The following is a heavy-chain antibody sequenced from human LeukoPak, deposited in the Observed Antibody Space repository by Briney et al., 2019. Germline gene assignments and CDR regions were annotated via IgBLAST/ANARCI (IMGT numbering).Heavy chain of an antibody. D-gene: IGHD6-19*01. CDR2: IYTGGDT. V-gene: IGHV3-53*01. CDR1: GFSVSNKY. CDR3: AGGQMFTSGGFDD. J-gene: IGHJ4*02. Sequence: PGESLRLSCAASGFSVSNKYMSWVRQAPGKGLEWVSVIYTGGDTYYADSVRGRFTISRDNSKNTVNLRMNSLRAEDTALYYCAGGQMFTSGGFDDWGQGTLVTVSS.